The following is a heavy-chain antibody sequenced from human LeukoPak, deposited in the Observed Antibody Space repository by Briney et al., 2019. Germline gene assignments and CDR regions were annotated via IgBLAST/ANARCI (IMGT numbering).Heavy chain of an antibody. V-gene: IGHV1-18*01. CDR2: ISAYNGNT. J-gene: IGHJ6*03. D-gene: IGHD2-21*01. Sequence: GASVKVSCKASGYTFTSYGISWVRQAPGQGLEWMGWISAYNGNTNYAQKFQGRVTITADKSTSTAYMELSSLRSEDTAAYYCAREVVVEDYYYMDVWGKGTTVTVSS. CDR3: AREVVVEDYYYMDV. CDR1: GYTFTSYG.